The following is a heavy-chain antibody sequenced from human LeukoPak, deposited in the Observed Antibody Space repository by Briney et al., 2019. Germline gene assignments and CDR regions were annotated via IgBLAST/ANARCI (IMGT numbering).Heavy chain of an antibody. J-gene: IGHJ4*02. CDR2: IYRDGST. CDR1: GFTVDSHF. Sequence: GGSLRLSCAVSGFTVDSHFMTWVRQAPGKGLEWVSVIYRDGSTYYADSVEDRFNSSRDNSKKTPHLQMNSLRTEDTAVYYCAQLPRNWGQGTLVTVSS. CDR3: AQLPRN. V-gene: IGHV3-66*02. D-gene: IGHD1-7*01.